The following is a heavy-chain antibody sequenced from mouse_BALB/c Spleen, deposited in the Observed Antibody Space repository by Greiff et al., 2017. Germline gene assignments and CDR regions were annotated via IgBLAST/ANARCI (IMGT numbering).Heavy chain of an antibody. CDR1: EYAFPSHD. Sequence: EVMLVESGGGLVQPGESLKLSCESNEYAFPSHDMSWVRKTPEKRLELVAAINSDGGSTYYPDTMERRIIISRDNTTKTLYLQMSSLRSEDTALYYCARCYDGYYGAMDYWGQGTSVTVSS. D-gene: IGHD2-3*01. V-gene: IGHV5-2*03. J-gene: IGHJ4*01. CDR2: INSDGGST. CDR3: ARCYDGYYGAMDY.